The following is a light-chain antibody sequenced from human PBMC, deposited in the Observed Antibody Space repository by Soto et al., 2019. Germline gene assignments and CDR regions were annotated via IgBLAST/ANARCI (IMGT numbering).Light chain of an antibody. Sequence: DIQMTQSPSSLSASVGDRVTITCRASQSISSYLNWYQQKPGKAPKLLIYAASSLQSGVPSRFSGSGSGTDFTLTISSLQPDDFATYYCQQYSDSSGAFGQGTKVDNK. CDR1: QSISSY. V-gene: IGKV1-39*01. J-gene: IGKJ1*01. CDR2: AAS. CDR3: QQYSDSSGA.